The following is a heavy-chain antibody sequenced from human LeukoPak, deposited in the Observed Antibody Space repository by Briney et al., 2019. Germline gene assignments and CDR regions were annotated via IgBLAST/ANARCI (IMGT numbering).Heavy chain of an antibody. V-gene: IGHV3-7*03. J-gene: IGHJ4*02. CDR1: GFSFNNYR. CDR3: ATSTEAAGSD. CDR2: IKQDGSVK. Sequence: GGSLRLSCVASGFSFNNYRMTWVRQAPGKGLEWVANIKQDGSVKYYVDSVKGRFTISRDNAENSLYLQMNSLRVEDTAVYYCATSTEAAGSDWGQGTLVTVSS. D-gene: IGHD6-13*01.